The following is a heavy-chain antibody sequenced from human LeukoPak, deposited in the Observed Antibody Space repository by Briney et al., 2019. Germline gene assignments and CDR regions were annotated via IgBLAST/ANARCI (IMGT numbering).Heavy chain of an antibody. J-gene: IGHJ4*02. CDR2: ISSSSYI. D-gene: IGHD3-9*01. Sequence: GSLGLSCAASGFTFSSYSMNWVRQAPGKGLEWVSSISSSSYIYYADSVKGRFTISRDNAKNSLYLQMNSLRAEDTAVYYCARRKQVDWYVDYWGQGTLVTVSS. V-gene: IGHV3-21*01. CDR1: GFTFSSYS. CDR3: ARRKQVDWYVDY.